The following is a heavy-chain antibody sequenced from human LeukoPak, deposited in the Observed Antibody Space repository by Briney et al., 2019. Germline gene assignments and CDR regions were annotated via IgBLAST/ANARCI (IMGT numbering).Heavy chain of an antibody. CDR2: ISGSGGST. Sequence: GGSLRLSCAASGFTFSSYAMSWVRQGPGKGLEWVSVISGSGGSTYYADSVKGRFTVSRDNSKNTLYLQMNSLRAEDTAVYYCAKGAVVGYYYYYGMDVWGQGTTVTVSS. CDR3: AKGAVVGYYYYYGMDV. CDR1: GFTFSSYA. J-gene: IGHJ6*02. D-gene: IGHD6-19*01. V-gene: IGHV3-23*01.